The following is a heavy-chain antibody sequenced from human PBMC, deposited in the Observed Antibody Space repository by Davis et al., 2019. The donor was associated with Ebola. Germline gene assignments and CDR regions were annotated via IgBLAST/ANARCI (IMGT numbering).Heavy chain of an antibody. CDR2: TTGSGRST. CDR1: GFTFSSYF. J-gene: IGHJ4*02. Sequence: GGSLRLSCAASGFTFSSYFITWVRQVPGKGLEWVASTTGSGRSTYYADSVKGRFTVSRDNSKNTLYLQMNSLRAEDSAIYYCAKDRPYGTSWYGVSDYWGQGTLVTVSS. V-gene: IGHV3-23*01. CDR3: AKDRPYGTSWYGVSDY. D-gene: IGHD6-13*01.